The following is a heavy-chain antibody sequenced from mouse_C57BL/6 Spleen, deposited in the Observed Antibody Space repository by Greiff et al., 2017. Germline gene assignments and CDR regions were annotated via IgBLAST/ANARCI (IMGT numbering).Heavy chain of an antibody. V-gene: IGHV1-19*01. CDR1: GYTFTDYY. CDR3: AGRSNYEDYAMDY. J-gene: IGHJ4*01. CDR2: INPYNGGT. D-gene: IGHD2-5*01. Sequence: VQLKESGPVLVKPGASVKMSCKASGYTFTDYYMNWVKQSHGKSLEWIGVINPYNGGTSYNQKFKGKATLTVDKSSSTAYMELNSLTSEDSAVYYCAGRSNYEDYAMDYWGQGTSVTVSS.